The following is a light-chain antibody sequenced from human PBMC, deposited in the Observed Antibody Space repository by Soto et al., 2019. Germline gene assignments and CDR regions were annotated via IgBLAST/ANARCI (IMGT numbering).Light chain of an antibody. CDR3: QQHGQWPIT. CDR1: QSISSY. V-gene: IGKV1-39*01. J-gene: IGKJ5*01. CDR2: AAS. Sequence: DIQMTQSPSSLSASVGDRVTITCRASQSISSYLNWYQQKPGKAPKLLIYAASSLQSGVPSRFSGSGSGTGFTLTISCLQSEDFATYYCQQHGQWPITFGQGTRLEIK.